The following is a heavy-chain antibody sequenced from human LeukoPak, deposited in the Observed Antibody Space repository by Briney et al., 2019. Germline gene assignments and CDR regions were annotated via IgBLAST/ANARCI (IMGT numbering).Heavy chain of an antibody. D-gene: IGHD4-23*01. CDR1: GFAFHNYA. CDR2: INWNSDTK. J-gene: IGHJ6*02. V-gene: IGHV3-9*01. CDR3: AKDTGGNGAYFYAMDV. Sequence: GGSLRLSCVGSGFAFHNYAMHWVRRPPGKGLEWVSAINWNSDTKAYADSVKGRFTMSRDRARTSLYLQMDSLGPEDTALYYCAKDTGGNGAYFYAMDVWGQGTSVTVSS.